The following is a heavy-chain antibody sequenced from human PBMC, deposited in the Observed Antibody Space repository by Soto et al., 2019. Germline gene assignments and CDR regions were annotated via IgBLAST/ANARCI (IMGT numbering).Heavy chain of an antibody. CDR1: GFTVSSNY. J-gene: IGHJ6*03. Sequence: GGSLRLSCAASGFTVSSNYMSWVRQAPGKGLEWVSVIYSGGSTYYADSVKGRFTISRDNSKNTLYLQMNSLRAEDTAVYYCASRSRYYYYYMDVWGKGTTVTVSS. CDR2: IYSGGST. V-gene: IGHV3-66*01. CDR3: ASRSRYYYYYMDV.